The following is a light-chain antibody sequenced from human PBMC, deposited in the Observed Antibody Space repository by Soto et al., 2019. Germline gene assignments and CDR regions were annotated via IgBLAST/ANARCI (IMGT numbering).Light chain of an antibody. Sequence: QSVLTQPASVSGSPGQSITISCTGTSSDVGGYNYVSWYQQHPGKAPKLMIYDVSNRPSGVSNRFSRSQPGNPASLTISGLQAEDEADYYCSSYTGSSTYVVFGGGTKLTVL. V-gene: IGLV2-14*01. CDR3: SSYTGSSTYVV. J-gene: IGLJ2*01. CDR2: DVS. CDR1: SSDVGGYNY.